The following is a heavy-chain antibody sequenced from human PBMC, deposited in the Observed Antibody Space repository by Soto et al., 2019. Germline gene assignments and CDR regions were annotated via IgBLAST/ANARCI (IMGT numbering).Heavy chain of an antibody. J-gene: IGHJ5*02. V-gene: IGHV1-69*02. CDR3: ARGALYCSSTSCYFDNWFDP. Sequence: SVKVSCKASGGTFSSYTISWVRQAPGQGLEWMGRIIPILGIANYAQKFQGRVTITADKSTSTAYMELSSLRSEDTAVYYCARGALYCSSTSCYFDNWFDPWGQGTLVTVSS. D-gene: IGHD2-2*01. CDR2: IIPILGIA. CDR1: GGTFSSYT.